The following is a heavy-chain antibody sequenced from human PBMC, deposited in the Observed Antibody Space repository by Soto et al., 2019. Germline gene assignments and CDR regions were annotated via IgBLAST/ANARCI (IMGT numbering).Heavy chain of an antibody. CDR2: ISYDGSLR. J-gene: IGHJ4*02. V-gene: IGHV3-30*03. D-gene: IGHD5-12*01. CDR1: GFIFSNYG. CDR3: GREGKVKYSYTWGLDY. Sequence: QVQLVESGGGVVQPGTSLRLSCATSGFIFSNYGLQWVRQAPGRGLEWVAVISYDGSLRYYADSVKGRFTISRDTSKNTLYLQMTSLRTEDTAVYYCGREGKVKYSYTWGLDYCGQGTLVTVSS.